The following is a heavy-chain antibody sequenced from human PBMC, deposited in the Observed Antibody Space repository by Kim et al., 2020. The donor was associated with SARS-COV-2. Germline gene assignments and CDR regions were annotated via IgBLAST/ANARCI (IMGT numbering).Heavy chain of an antibody. CDR3: ARERMGYSYGCDY. CDR1: GFTFSSYW. D-gene: IGHD5-18*01. V-gene: IGHV3-7*01. J-gene: IGHJ4*02. CDR2: IKQDGSEK. Sequence: GGSLRLSCAASGFTFSSYWMSWVRQAPGKGLEWVANIKQDGSEKYYVDSVKGRFTISRDNAKNSLYLQMNSLRAEDTAVYYCARERMGYSYGCDYWGQGTLVTVSS.